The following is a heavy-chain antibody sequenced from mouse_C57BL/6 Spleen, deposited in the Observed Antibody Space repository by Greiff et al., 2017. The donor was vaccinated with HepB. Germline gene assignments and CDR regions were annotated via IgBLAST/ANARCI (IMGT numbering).Heavy chain of an antibody. J-gene: IGHJ4*01. D-gene: IGHD1-1*02. CDR2: ISYDGSN. V-gene: IGHV3-6*01. CDR3: ASEWGYGPYAMDY. Sequence: ESGPGLVKPSQSLSLTCSVTGYSITSGYYWYWIRQFPGNKLEWMGYISYDGSNNYNQSLKNRISITSDTSKNQFCLKLNSVTTEDTATYYCASEWGYGPYAMDYWGQGTSVTVSS. CDR1: GYSITSGYY.